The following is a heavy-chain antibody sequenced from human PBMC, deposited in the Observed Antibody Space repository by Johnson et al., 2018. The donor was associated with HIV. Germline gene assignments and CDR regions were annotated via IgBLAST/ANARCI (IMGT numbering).Heavy chain of an antibody. CDR2: ISYDGSNK. Sequence: QVQLVESGGGVVQPGRSLRLSCAASGFTFSSYAMHWVRQAPGKGLEWVAVISYDGSNKYYADSVKGRFTISRDNSKNTLYLQMGSLRAEDMAVYYCARASGEWDAFDIWGQGTMVTVSS. CDR1: GFTFSSYA. D-gene: IGHD3-10*01. V-gene: IGHV3-30*14. J-gene: IGHJ3*02. CDR3: ARASGEWDAFDI.